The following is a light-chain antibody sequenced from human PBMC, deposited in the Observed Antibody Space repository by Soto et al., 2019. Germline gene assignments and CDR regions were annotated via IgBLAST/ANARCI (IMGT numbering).Light chain of an antibody. Sequence: SYELTQPPSVSVAPGQTARSTCGGNNLGSKSVHWYQQTPGQAPVLVVYVDSDRPSGLPERFSGSNSGNTATLTISRVEAGDEADYYCQVLDSSSDHYVFGTGNKLTVL. V-gene: IGLV3-21*02. CDR3: QVLDSSSDHYV. CDR2: VDS. J-gene: IGLJ1*01. CDR1: NLGSKS.